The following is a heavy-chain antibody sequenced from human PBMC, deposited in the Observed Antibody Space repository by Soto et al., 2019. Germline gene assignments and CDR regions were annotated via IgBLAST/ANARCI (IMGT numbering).Heavy chain of an antibody. D-gene: IGHD3-22*01. V-gene: IGHV1-8*01. J-gene: IGHJ6*02. CDR3: LRGRLLQESYYYYNVDV. CDR1: GYSFGSYD. CDR2: MSPDNGNT. Sequence: QVQLVQSGAEVKKPGASVRVSCKASGYSFGSYDINWVRQATGQGLEWMGWMSPDNGNTGSAQKFQGRITMTMNTAISTAYMELTTLSSEDTAVYYSLRGRLLQESYYYYNVDVWGQGTTVTVSS.